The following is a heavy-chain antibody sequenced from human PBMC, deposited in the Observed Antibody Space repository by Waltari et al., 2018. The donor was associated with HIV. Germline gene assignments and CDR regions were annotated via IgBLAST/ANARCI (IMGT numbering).Heavy chain of an antibody. J-gene: IGHJ4*02. V-gene: IGHV4-34*01. Sequence: QVQLHQWGAGLLKPSETLSLTCAVYNDDGPSLCDYWWSCRGSSCTWMRQSPVKGLEWIGEVDHTGSTNYNGAFRGRVSVSVDTSKKQFSLRLSSVSDADTAVYFCARAVGYDYVWGSYADFWAQGTQVTVSS. CDR3: ARAVGYDYVWGSYADF. D-gene: IGHD3-16*01. CDR2: VDHTGST. CDR1: NDDGPSLCDYWWSCRGSS.